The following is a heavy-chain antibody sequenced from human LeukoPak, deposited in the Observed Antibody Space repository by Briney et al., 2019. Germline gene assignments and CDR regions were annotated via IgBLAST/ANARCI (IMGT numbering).Heavy chain of an antibody. D-gene: IGHD3-22*01. Sequence: SVKVSCKASGGTFSSYAISWVRQAPGQGLEWMGWIIPILGIANYAQKLQGRVTMTTDTSTSTAYMELRSLRSDDTAVYYCARDRGYYDSSGPRDAFDIWGQGTMVTVSS. V-gene: IGHV1-69*10. CDR1: GGTFSSYA. J-gene: IGHJ3*02. CDR2: IIPILGIA. CDR3: ARDRGYYDSSGPRDAFDI.